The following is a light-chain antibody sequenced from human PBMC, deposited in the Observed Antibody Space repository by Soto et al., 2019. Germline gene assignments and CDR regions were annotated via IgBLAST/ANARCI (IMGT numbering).Light chain of an antibody. CDR3: SSYTSSSTLV. V-gene: IGLV2-14*01. CDR2: EVS. Sequence: QSALTQPASVSGAPGQSITISGTGTSSDVGGHNYVSWYQQHPGKAPKLMIYEVSNRPSGISNRFSGSKSGNTASLTISGLQAEDEADYYCSSYTSSSTLVFGGGTKLTVL. J-gene: IGLJ2*01. CDR1: SSDVGGHNY.